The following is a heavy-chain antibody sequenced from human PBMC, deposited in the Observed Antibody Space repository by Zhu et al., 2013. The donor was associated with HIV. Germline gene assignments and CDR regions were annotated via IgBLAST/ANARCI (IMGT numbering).Heavy chain of an antibody. D-gene: IGHD2-2*01. CDR2: INPNSGVT. V-gene: IGHV1-2*02. J-gene: IGHJ6*03. CDR3: ARGPGYCSSASCSDFNYSMDV. Sequence: QVQLVQSGAEVKKPGASVKVSCKASGYTFTAYYMHWVRQAPGQGLEWMGWINPNSGVTNYAQKFQARVTMTRDTSISTAYMELSRLRSDDTAVYYCARGPGYCSSASCSDFNYSMDVWGKGTTVTVSS. CDR1: GYTFTAYY.